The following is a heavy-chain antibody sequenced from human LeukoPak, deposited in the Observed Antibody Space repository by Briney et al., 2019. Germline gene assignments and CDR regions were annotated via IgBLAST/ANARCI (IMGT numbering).Heavy chain of an antibody. CDR2: INAGNGNT. CDR1: GYTFSSYA. J-gene: IGHJ4*02. Sequence: PGASVKVSCKASGYTFSSYAMHWVRQAPGRRLEWMGWINAGNGNTKYSQKFQDRVTITSDTSASTAYMELSSLRSEDTAVYYCARDLRKASSYSLAAGTGHYFDYWGQGTLVTVSS. CDR3: ARDLRKASSYSLAAGTGHYFDY. D-gene: IGHD6-13*01. V-gene: IGHV1-3*01.